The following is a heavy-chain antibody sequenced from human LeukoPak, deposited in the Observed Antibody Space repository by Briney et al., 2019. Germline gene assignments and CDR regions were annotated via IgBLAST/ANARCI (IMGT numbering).Heavy chain of an antibody. J-gene: IGHJ4*02. CDR1: GFTLDDYG. Sequence: PGGSLRLSCAASGFTLDDYGMSWVRQAPGKGLEWVSAISDSGNTYHADSVKGRFTISRDSSKNTLFLQMNRLRPEDAAVYYCAKAPVTTCRGAYCYPFDYWGQGTLVTVSS. CDR2: ISDSGNT. D-gene: IGHD2-21*01. CDR3: AKAPVTTCRGAYCYPFDY. V-gene: IGHV3-23*01.